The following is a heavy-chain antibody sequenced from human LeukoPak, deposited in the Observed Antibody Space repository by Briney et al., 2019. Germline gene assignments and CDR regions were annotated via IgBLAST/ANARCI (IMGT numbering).Heavy chain of an antibody. J-gene: IGHJ4*02. D-gene: IGHD3-16*01. Sequence: GGSLRLSCSASGFTFSSYRMHWLRQAPGKGLVWLSRINSDESHALYADSVRGRFTISRDNAKNTLYLQMNSLRAEDTAVYHCARDYRFHVDYWGQGTLVTVS. CDR1: GFTFSSYR. CDR3: ARDYRFHVDY. V-gene: IGHV3-74*01. CDR2: INSDESHA.